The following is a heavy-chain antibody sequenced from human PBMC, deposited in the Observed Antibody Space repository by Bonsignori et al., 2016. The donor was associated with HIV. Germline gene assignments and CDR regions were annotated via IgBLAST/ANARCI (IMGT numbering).Heavy chain of an antibody. CDR2: ISYDGSNK. Sequence: VRQAPGKGLEWVAVISYDGSNKYYADSVKGRFTISRDNSKNTLYLQMNSLRAEDTAVYYCARDGGTMVRGAFDYWGQGTLVTVSS. V-gene: IGHV3-30-3*01. D-gene: IGHD3-10*01. CDR3: ARDGGTMVRGAFDY. J-gene: IGHJ4*02.